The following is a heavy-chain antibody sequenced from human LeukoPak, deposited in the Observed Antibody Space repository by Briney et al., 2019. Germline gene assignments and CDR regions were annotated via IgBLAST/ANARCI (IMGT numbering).Heavy chain of an antibody. CDR3: ASWGAGGNS. D-gene: IGHD3-16*01. V-gene: IGHV3-7*01. J-gene: IGHJ4*02. CDR1: GFTLSTYW. CDR2: INPDGSCK. Sequence: PGGSLRLSCEASGFTLSTYWMNWVRQVPGKGLDWVANINPDGSCKRYVDSVKGRFTIARDNADNSLSLQMNSLRAEDTAVYYCASWGAGGNSWGQGTLVTVSS.